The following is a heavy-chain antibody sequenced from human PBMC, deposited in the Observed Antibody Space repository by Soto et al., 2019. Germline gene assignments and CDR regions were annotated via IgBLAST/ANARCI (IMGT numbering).Heavy chain of an antibody. Sequence: GESLKISCKGSGYSFTRYWITWVRQMPGKGLEWMGKIDPSDAYTNYSPSFQGHVTISADKSNSTAYLQWSSLRASDTAIYSCATGQTPGRYYHYGMDVGGQGTTVTVSS. V-gene: IGHV5-10-1*01. CDR2: IDPSDAYT. CDR3: ATGQTPGRYYHYGMDV. D-gene: IGHD3-10*01. J-gene: IGHJ6*02. CDR1: GYSFTRYW.